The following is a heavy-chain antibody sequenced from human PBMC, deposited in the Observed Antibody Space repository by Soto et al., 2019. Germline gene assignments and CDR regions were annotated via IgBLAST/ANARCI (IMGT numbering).Heavy chain of an antibody. Sequence: GSLGLSCAASGFSFSIYVMDWVRKTPGKGLEWVAVISYDGSNKYYADSLKGRFTISRDNSKNTLYLQMNSLRAEDTAVYYCAKEWVYDTSGWSFDYWGQGTLVTVSS. CDR2: ISYDGSNK. D-gene: IGHD3-22*01. CDR1: GFSFSIYV. CDR3: AKEWVYDTSGWSFDY. V-gene: IGHV3-30*18. J-gene: IGHJ4*02.